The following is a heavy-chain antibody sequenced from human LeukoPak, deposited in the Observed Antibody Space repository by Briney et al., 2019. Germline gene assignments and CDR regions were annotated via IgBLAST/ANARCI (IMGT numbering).Heavy chain of an antibody. CDR2: ISGSGGST. J-gene: IGHJ3*02. V-gene: IGHV3-23*01. D-gene: IGHD5/OR15-5a*01. CDR3: AKDHRVYDKTPTAFDI. Sequence: GGSLRLSCAASGFTFSSYVMSWVRQAPGKGLEWVSGISGSGGSTHYADSVKGRFTISRDNSKNTLYLQMNSLRAEDTAVYYCAKDHRVYDKTPTAFDIWGQGTMVTVSS. CDR1: GFTFSSYV.